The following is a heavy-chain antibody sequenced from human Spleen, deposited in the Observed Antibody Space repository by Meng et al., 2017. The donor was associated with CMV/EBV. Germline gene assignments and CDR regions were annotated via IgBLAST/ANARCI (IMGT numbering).Heavy chain of an antibody. D-gene: IGHD4-23*01. J-gene: IGHJ4*02. V-gene: IGHV3-23*01. CDR2: ISGSSTVT. CDR1: GGSISSSSYY. CDR3: AKGWQQLGDS. Sequence: GGSLRLSCTVSGGSISSSSYYWGWIRQPPGKGLQWVSSISGSSTVTYYADSVKGRFTISRDNSNNTLHLQMNSLRADDTAVYYCAKGWQQLGDSWGQGTLVTISS.